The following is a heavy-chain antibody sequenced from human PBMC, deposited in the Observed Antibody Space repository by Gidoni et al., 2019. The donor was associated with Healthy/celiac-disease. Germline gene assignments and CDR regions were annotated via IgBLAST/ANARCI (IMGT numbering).Heavy chain of an antibody. CDR3: ARHFNGGSRDGYNYGAFDI. Sequence: QLQLQESGPGLVKPSETLSLTCTVSGGSISSSSYYWGWIRQPPVQGLEWIGSIYYRGSTYYNPALKSGGTIHVETSKNKFSLKRSSLTAADTAVYYGARHFNGGSRDGYNYGAFDIWGQGTMVTVSS. D-gene: IGHD5-12*01. V-gene: IGHV4-39*01. CDR2: IYYRGST. J-gene: IGHJ3*02. CDR1: GGSISSSSYY.